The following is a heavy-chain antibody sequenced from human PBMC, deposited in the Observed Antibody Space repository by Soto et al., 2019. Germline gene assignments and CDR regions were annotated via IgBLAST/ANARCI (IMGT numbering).Heavy chain of an antibody. D-gene: IGHD2-21*01. CDR3: ARYCAGNACYSRHYYAMDV. V-gene: IGHV1-18*01. J-gene: IGHJ6*02. Sequence: QVQLVQSAGEVKKPGASAIVSCQASGYTFRNYIIAWLRQAPGQGLEWMGWINPYNGNTNYTRQFRGRVTLTTDTPTSAAYLELRNLGSDDTATYYCARYCAGNACYSRHYYAMDVWGQGTTVSVSS. CDR2: INPYNGNT. CDR1: GYTFRNYI.